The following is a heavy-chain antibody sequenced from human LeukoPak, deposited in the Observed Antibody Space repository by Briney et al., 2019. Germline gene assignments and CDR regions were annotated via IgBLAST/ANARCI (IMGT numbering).Heavy chain of an antibody. D-gene: IGHD6-13*01. V-gene: IGHV3-64D*06. CDR1: GFTFSSYG. Sequence: PGGSLRLSCSASGFTFSSYGMHWVRQAPGKGLEYVSAISSNGGSTYYADSVKGRFAISRDNSKNTLYLQMSSLRAEDTAVYYCARIGYSISWSGDYWGQGGLVTVSS. CDR3: ARIGYSISWSGDY. J-gene: IGHJ4*02. CDR2: ISSNGGST.